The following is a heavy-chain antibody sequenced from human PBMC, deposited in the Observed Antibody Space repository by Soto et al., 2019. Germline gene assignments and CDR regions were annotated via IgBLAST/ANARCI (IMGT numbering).Heavy chain of an antibody. J-gene: IGHJ5*02. V-gene: IGHV1-3*01. D-gene: IGHD1-26*01. CDR1: GYTFTSYA. CDR3: ARVLGGTETGFWFDP. CDR2: INAGNGNT. Sequence: QVQLVQSGAEVKKPGASVKVSCKASGYTFTSYAMHWVRQAPGQRLEWMGWINAGNGNTKYSQKFQGRVTITRDTSASTAYMELSSLRSEDTAVYYCARVLGGTETGFWFDPWGQGTLVTVSS.